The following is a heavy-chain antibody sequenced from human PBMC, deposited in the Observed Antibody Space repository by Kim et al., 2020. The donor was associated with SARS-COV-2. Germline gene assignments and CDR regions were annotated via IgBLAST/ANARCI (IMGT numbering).Heavy chain of an antibody. J-gene: IGHJ5*02. Sequence: SETLSLTCTVSGYSISSGYYWGWIRQPPGKGLEWIGSIYHSGSTYYNPSLKSRVTISVDTSKNQFSLKLSSVTAADTAVYYCARRVVVVAATPRVNWFDPWGQGTLVTVSS. CDR1: GYSISSGYY. CDR3: ARRVVVVAATPRVNWFDP. CDR2: IYHSGST. V-gene: IGHV4-38-2*02. D-gene: IGHD2-15*01.